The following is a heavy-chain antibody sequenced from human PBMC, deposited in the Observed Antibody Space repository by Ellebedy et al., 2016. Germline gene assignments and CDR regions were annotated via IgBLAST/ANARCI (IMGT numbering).Heavy chain of an antibody. CDR1: GGTFSSYA. V-gene: IGHV1-8*02. CDR3: ARANYDILRGYYYYGMDV. D-gene: IGHD3-9*01. Sequence: ASVKVSCXASGGTFSSYAINWVRQATGQGLEWMGWMNPNSGNTGYAQKFQGRVTMTRNTSISTAYMELSSLRSEDTAVYYCARANYDILRGYYYYGMDVWGQGTTVTVSS. CDR2: MNPNSGNT. J-gene: IGHJ6*02.